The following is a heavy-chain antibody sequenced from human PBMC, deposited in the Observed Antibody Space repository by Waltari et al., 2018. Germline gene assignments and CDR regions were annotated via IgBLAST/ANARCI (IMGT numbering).Heavy chain of an antibody. V-gene: IGHV1-69*05. CDR3: ARDRRGRWDSSSWAIFDY. D-gene: IGHD6-13*01. Sequence: QVQLVQSGAEVKKPGSSVKVSCKASGGTFSSYAISWVRQAPGQGLEWMGGIIPIFGTTTYAQKFQGRVTITTDESTSTAYMELSSLRSEDTAVYYCARDRRGRWDSSSWAIFDYWGQGTLVTVSS. CDR2: IIPIFGTT. CDR1: GGTFSSYA. J-gene: IGHJ4*02.